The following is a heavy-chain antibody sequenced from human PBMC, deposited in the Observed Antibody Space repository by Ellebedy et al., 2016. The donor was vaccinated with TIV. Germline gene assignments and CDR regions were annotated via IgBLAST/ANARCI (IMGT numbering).Heavy chain of an antibody. J-gene: IGHJ4*02. D-gene: IGHD5-12*01. CDR3: ASERSGYDLDY. CDR1: GFTFSTYG. V-gene: IGHV3-33*01. Sequence: GESLKISCAASGFTFSTYGMHWVRQAPGKGLEWVAVLWYDGSREYYADSVKGRFTVSRDNSKNTLYLQMDSLRTEDTDVYYCASERSGYDLDYWGQGTLVTVSA. CDR2: LWYDGSRE.